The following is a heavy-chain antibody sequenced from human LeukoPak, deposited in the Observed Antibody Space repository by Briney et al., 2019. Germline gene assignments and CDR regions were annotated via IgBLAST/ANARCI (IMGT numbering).Heavy chain of an antibody. J-gene: IGHJ6*02. CDR1: GYTFTSYY. Sequence: ASVKVSCKASGYTFTSYYLHWVRQAPGQGLEWMGIINPSGGSTSYAQKFQGRVAMTRDTSTSTVYMEQSSLRSEDTAVYYCARDHRGAYCSGGSCYLNYYGMDVWGQGTTVTVSS. D-gene: IGHD2-15*01. CDR3: ARDHRGAYCSGGSCYLNYYGMDV. V-gene: IGHV1-46*01. CDR2: INPSGGST.